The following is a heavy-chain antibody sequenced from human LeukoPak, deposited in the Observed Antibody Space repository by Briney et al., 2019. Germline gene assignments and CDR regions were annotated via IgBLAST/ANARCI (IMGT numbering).Heavy chain of an antibody. Sequence: GGSLRLSCAASGFTFSSYGMPWVRQAPGKGLEWVAVISYDGSNEYYTDSVKGRFTISRDDFKNTLYLQMNSLRAEDTAVYYCAKQRSGGSGWCMDYWGQGTLVTVSS. CDR3: AKQRSGGSGWCMDY. D-gene: IGHD6-19*01. CDR1: GFTFSSYG. CDR2: ISYDGSNE. V-gene: IGHV3-30*18. J-gene: IGHJ4*02.